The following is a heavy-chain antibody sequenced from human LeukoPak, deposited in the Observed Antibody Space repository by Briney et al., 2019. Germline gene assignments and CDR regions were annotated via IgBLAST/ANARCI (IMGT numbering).Heavy chain of an antibody. Sequence: ASVKVSCKASGGTFSSYAISWVRQAPGQRLECIGSVIPKFATANYAHNFQGRVSIGADESTTTAYMELSSLTFDDTAVYYCASRDADYEYYFDYWGQGAVVTVSS. V-gene: IGHV1-69*13. CDR3: ASRDADYEYYFDY. CDR2: VIPKFATA. J-gene: IGHJ4*02. D-gene: IGHD4-17*01. CDR1: GGTFSSYA.